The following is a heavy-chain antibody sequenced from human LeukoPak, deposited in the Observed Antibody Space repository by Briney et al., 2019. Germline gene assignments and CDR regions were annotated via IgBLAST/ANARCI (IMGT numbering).Heavy chain of an antibody. CDR1: GGSISSGGYY. CDR3: ASLYNWNDGDAFDI. CDR2: IYYSGST. J-gene: IGHJ3*02. V-gene: IGHV4-31*03. D-gene: IGHD1-1*01. Sequence: SETLSLTCTVSGGSISSGGYYWSWIRQHPGKGLEWIGYIYYSGSTYYNPSLKSRVTISVDTSKNQFSLKLSSVTAADTAVYYCASLYNWNDGDAFDIWGQGTMVTVSS.